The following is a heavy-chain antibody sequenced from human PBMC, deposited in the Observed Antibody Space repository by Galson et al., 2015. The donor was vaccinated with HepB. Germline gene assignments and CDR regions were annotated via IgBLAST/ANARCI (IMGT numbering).Heavy chain of an antibody. V-gene: IGHV3-7*03. CDR2: IKRDGSEK. CDR3: ARHYDYVWGSYRIPGGYFDY. Sequence: SLRLSCAAPGFTFNNFWMSWVRQAPGKGLEWVANIKRDGSEKYYVDSVKGRFTISRDNAKNSLYLQMNSLRAEDTAVYYCARHYDYVWGSYRIPGGYFDYWGQGTLVTVSP. D-gene: IGHD3-16*02. J-gene: IGHJ4*02. CDR1: GFTFNNFW.